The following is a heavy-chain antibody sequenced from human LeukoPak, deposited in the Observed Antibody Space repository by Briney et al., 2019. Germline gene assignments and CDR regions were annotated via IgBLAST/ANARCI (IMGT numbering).Heavy chain of an antibody. CDR3: ARDDNKQLVTLGYYYYMDV. CDR1: GFTFDDYA. D-gene: IGHD6-6*01. CDR2: ISWNSGSI. V-gene: IGHV3-9*01. Sequence: TGGSLRLSCAASGFTFDDYAMHWVRQAPGKGLEWVSGISWNSGSIGYADSVKGRFTISRDNAKNSLYLQMNSLRAEDTAVYYCARDDNKQLVTLGYYYYMDVWGKGTTVTVSS. J-gene: IGHJ6*03.